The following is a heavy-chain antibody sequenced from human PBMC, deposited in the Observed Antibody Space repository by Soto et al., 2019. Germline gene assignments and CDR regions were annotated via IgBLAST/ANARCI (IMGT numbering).Heavy chain of an antibody. D-gene: IGHD1-1*01. J-gene: IGHJ4*02. CDR2: IIPILGIA. CDR1: GGTFSSYT. V-gene: IGHV1-69*02. CDR3: ARVTRDVYNRRPDYFDY. Sequence: SVKVSCKASGGTFSSYTISWVRQAPGQGLEWMGRIIPILGIANYAQKFQGRVTITADKSTSTAYMELSSLRSEDTAVYYCARVTRDVYNRRPDYFDYWGQGTLVTVS.